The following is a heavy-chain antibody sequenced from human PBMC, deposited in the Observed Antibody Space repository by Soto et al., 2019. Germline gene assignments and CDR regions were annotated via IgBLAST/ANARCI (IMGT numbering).Heavy chain of an antibody. V-gene: IGHV1-69*13. J-gene: IGHJ6*02. D-gene: IGHD3-16*01. CDR3: ARDVPHNYYDGTFSYYAMDV. CDR1: GGTFSSHA. Sequence: SVKVSCKASGGTFSSHAISWVRQAPGQGLEWMGGIIPFFKATNYEQKFQGRVTITADDSTSTAYMDLYSLRSEDTAVYYCARDVPHNYYDGTFSYYAMDVWGQGTTVTVSS. CDR2: IIPFFKAT.